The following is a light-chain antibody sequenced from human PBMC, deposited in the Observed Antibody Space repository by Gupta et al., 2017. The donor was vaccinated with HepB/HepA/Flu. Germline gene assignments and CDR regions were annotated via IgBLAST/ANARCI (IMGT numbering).Light chain of an antibody. V-gene: IGKV1-39*01. CDR2: AAS. Sequence: DIHMTQSPSSLSASVGDRVTITCRASQSISTYLNWYQQKSGKVPKVLIYAASNLEGGVPSRFSGGGSGTDFILTISSLQPEDSATYYCQQSYSPPHTFGQGTRLEIK. CDR1: QSISTY. J-gene: IGKJ2*01. CDR3: QQSYSPPHT.